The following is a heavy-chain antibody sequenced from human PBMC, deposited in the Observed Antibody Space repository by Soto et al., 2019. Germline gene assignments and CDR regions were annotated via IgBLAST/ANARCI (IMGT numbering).Heavy chain of an antibody. J-gene: IGHJ4*02. CDR1: GFTFSDYY. V-gene: IGHV3-11*06. CDR3: ARDSAPLAYCGGDCYAPDY. D-gene: IGHD2-21*02. Sequence: QVQLVESGGGLVKPGGSLRLSCAASGFTFSDYYMSWIRQAPGKGLEWVSYISSSSSYINYADSVKGRFTISRDNAKNSLYLQLNRLRAEHAAVYDCARDSAPLAYCGGDCYAPDYWGQGTLVTVSS. CDR2: ISSSSSYI.